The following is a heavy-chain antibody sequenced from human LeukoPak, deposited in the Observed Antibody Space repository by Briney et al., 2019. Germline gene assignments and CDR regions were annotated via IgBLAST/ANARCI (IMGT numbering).Heavy chain of an antibody. CDR3: ARGEIAVAGSLFGY. V-gene: IGHV4-59*01. Sequence: SETLSLTCTVSGGSISSYYWSWIRQPPGKGLEWIGYIYYSGSTNYNPSLKSRVTISVDTSKNQFSLKLSSVTAADTAVYYCARGEIAVAGSLFGYWGQGTLVTVSS. CDR1: GGSISSYY. D-gene: IGHD6-19*01. J-gene: IGHJ4*02. CDR2: IYYSGST.